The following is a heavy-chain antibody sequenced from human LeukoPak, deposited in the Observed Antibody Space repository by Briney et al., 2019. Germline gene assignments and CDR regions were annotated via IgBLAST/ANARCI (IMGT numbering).Heavy chain of an antibody. V-gene: IGHV1-18*01. CDR3: ARGRPARTRYFYYYYMDV. D-gene: IGHD2-2*01. Sequence: ASVKVSCKASDYTLTDYGMNWVRQAPGQGLEWMGRISGDNDNTNHAQTFKGRVTMTIDTSTNTAYMELRSLRSDDTAVYYCARGRPARTRYFYYYYMDVWGKGTTVTVS. CDR1: DYTLTDYG. CDR2: ISGDNDNT. J-gene: IGHJ6*03.